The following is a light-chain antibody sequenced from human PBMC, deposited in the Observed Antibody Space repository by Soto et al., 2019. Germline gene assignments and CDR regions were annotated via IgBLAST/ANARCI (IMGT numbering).Light chain of an antibody. V-gene: IGKV3-20*01. CDR3: QQCNGSPWA. CDR1: QSVSSSQ. J-gene: IGKJ1*01. Sequence: EIVLTQSPATLSLSPGERATLSCRASQSVSSSQLAWYQQQPDQPPSLLIYAVSSSATGLPDRFSGSGAGTDFTLTSSRLEAEDFAVYYCQQCNGSPWAFGQGTKVEIK. CDR2: AVS.